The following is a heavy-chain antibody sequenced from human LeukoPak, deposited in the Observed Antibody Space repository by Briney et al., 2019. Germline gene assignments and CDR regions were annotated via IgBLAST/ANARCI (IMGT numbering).Heavy chain of an antibody. J-gene: IGHJ3*02. Sequence: GSVRLSCAASGFTFSSYSMNWVRQAPGKGLEWIGEINHSGSTNYNPSLKSRVTISVDTSKNQFSLKLSSVTAADTAVYYCASYDSSGSMAFDIWGQGTMVTVSS. D-gene: IGHD3-22*01. CDR2: INHSGST. CDR3: ASYDSSGSMAFDI. CDR1: GFTFSSYS. V-gene: IGHV4-34*01.